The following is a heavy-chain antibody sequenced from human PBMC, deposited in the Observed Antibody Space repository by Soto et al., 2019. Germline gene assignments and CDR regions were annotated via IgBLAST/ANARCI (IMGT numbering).Heavy chain of an antibody. CDR3: ARHAARNNWNAYYFDY. CDR2: IYPGDSDT. J-gene: IGHJ4*02. Sequence: LGESLKISCKGSGYSFTSYWIGWVRQMPGKGLEWMGIIYPGDSDTRYSPSFQGQVTISADKSISTAYLQWSSLKASDTAMYYCARHAARNNWNAYYFDYWGQGTLVTVSS. CDR1: GYSFTSYW. V-gene: IGHV5-51*01. D-gene: IGHD1-20*01.